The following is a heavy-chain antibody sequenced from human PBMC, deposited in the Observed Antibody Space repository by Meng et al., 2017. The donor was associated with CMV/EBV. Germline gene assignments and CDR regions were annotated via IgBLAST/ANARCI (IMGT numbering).Heavy chain of an antibody. Sequence: SYAMHWGRQAPGKGMEWVAVISYDGSNKYYAESVKGRFTISRDNSKNTLYLQMNSLRAEDTAVYYCAREYYDFWSGYYTGAVGWFDPWGQGTLVTVSS. D-gene: IGHD3-3*01. V-gene: IGHV3-30-3*01. CDR3: AREYYDFWSGYYTGAVGWFDP. CDR2: ISYDGSNK. CDR1: SYA. J-gene: IGHJ5*02.